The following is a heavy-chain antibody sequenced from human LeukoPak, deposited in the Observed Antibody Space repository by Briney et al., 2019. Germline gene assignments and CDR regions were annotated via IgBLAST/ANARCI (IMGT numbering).Heavy chain of an antibody. CDR1: GGSFSGYY. Sequence: SETLSLTCAVYGGSFSGYYWSWIRQPPGKGLEWIGEINHSGSTNYNPSLKGRVTISVDTSKNQSSLKLSSVTAADTAVYYCARSVYSSGWYDYWGQGTLVTVSS. V-gene: IGHV4-34*01. D-gene: IGHD6-19*01. CDR2: INHSGST. J-gene: IGHJ4*02. CDR3: ARSVYSSGWYDY.